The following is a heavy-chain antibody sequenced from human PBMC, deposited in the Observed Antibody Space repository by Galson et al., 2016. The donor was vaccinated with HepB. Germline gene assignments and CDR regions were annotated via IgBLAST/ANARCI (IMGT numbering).Heavy chain of an antibody. V-gene: IGHV3-48*02. CDR1: GFSFSNYA. CDR2: ITSSSDTM. CDR3: ARDDYFRLGY. J-gene: IGHJ4*02. Sequence: SLRLSCAGSGFSFSNYAMSWVRQAPGKGLEWIAWITSSSDTMYYADSVKGRFTISRDNAKNSLYLEMNSLRDEDTAVYYCARDDYFRLGYWGQGTLVTVSS. D-gene: IGHD3-16*01.